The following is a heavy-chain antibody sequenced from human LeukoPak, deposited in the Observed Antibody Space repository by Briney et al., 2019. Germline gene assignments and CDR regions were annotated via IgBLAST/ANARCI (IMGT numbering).Heavy chain of an antibody. CDR3: AKIPRITIFGVVLSSWFDP. D-gene: IGHD3-3*01. Sequence: PGGSLRLSCAASGFTFSSYGMHWVRQAPGKGLEWVAFIRYDGSNKYYADSVKGRFTISRDNSKNTLYLQMNSLRAEDTAVYYCAKIPRITIFGVVLSSWFDPWGQGTLVTVSS. J-gene: IGHJ5*02. CDR1: GFTFSSYG. CDR2: IRYDGSNK. V-gene: IGHV3-30*02.